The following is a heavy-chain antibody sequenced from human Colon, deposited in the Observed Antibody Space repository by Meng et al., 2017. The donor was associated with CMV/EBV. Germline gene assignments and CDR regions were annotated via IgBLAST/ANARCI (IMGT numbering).Heavy chain of an antibody. V-gene: IGHV3-30*02. CDR1: GFTFSSYG. Sequence: GESLKISCAASGFTFSSYGMHWVRQAPGKGLEWVAFIRYDGSNKYYADSVKGRFTISRDNSKNTLYLQMNSLRAEDMAVYYCAKDFWSGYYISNYYGMDVWGQGTTVTVSS. CDR3: AKDFWSGYYISNYYGMDV. CDR2: IRYDGSNK. J-gene: IGHJ6*02. D-gene: IGHD3-3*01.